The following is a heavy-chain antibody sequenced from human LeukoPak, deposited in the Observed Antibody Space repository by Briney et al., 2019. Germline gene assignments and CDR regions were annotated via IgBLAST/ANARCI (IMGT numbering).Heavy chain of an antibody. CDR3: TRPSYSSGWSFFDY. J-gene: IGHJ4*02. Sequence: GGSLRLSCAASGFTFSSYAMHWVRQAPGKGLEWVAVISYDGSNKYYADSVKGRFTISRDNSKNTLHLQMNSLRAEDTAVYYCTRPSYSSGWSFFDYWGQGTLVTVSS. D-gene: IGHD6-19*01. CDR1: GFTFSSYA. V-gene: IGHV3-30*04. CDR2: ISYDGSNK.